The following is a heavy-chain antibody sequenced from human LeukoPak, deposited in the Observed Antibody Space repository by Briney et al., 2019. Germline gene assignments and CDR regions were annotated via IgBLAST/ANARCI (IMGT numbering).Heavy chain of an antibody. D-gene: IGHD3-10*01. Sequence: PGGSLRLSCAASGFALSSNGMHWVRQAPGKGLEWVAVMSYDGSQKYYADSVKGRFTTSRDNSKNTLYLHMNSLRVEDTAVYYCAKGNVLVWFGELSVWGQGTPVTVSS. CDR3: AKGNVLVWFGELSV. V-gene: IGHV3-30*18. CDR2: MSYDGSQK. J-gene: IGHJ4*02. CDR1: GFALSSNG.